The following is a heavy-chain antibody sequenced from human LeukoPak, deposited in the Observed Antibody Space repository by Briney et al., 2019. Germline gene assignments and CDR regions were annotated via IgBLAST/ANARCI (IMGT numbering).Heavy chain of an antibody. D-gene: IGHD3-22*01. J-gene: IGHJ3*02. Sequence: PSETLSLTCAVYGGSFSGYYWSWIRQPPGKGLEWIGEINHSGGTNYNPSLKSRVTISVDTSKNQFSLKLSSVTAADTAVYYCARDNDSSGYYYVAFDIWGQGTMVTVSS. V-gene: IGHV4-34*01. CDR2: INHSGGT. CDR3: ARDNDSSGYYYVAFDI. CDR1: GGSFSGYY.